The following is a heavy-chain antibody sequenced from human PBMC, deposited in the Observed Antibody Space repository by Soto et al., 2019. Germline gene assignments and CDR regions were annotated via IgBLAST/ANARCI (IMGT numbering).Heavy chain of an antibody. CDR3: ARCYCSLGSCYACWNIDL. J-gene: IGHJ4*01. D-gene: IGHD2-15*01. CDR2: ISPSTGNT. Sequence: QVHLVQSGAEMKEPGASVKVSCQASGYTFMNYAISWVRQAPGQGLEWMGWISPSTGNTDQAQVFQDRVTLTFDSSTNTANMELRSLGTDDTAVYYCARCYCSLGSCYACWNIDLCGPGTLVTVSS. CDR1: GYTFMNYA. V-gene: IGHV1-18*01.